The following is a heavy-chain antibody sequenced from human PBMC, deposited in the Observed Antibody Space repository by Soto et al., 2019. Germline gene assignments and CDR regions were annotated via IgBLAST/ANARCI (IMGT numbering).Heavy chain of an antibody. CDR3: ARGGKRYSSGWYYYDY. D-gene: IGHD6-19*01. V-gene: IGHV4-59*01. CDR2: IYYSGST. J-gene: IGHJ4*02. Sequence: PSETLSLTCTVSGGSISSYYWSWIRQPPGKGLEWIGYIYYSGSTNYNPSLKSRVTISVDTSKNQFPLKLSSVTAADTAVYYCARGGKRYSSGWYYYDYWGQGTLVTVSS. CDR1: GGSISSYY.